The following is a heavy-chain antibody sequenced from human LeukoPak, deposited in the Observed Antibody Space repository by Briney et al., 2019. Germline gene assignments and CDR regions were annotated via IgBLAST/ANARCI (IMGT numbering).Heavy chain of an antibody. CDR3: ARRKDYSDFDGPAVKWFDP. Sequence: PSETLSLTCAVYGGSFSGYYWSWIRQPPGKGLEWIGEINHSGSTYYNPSLKSRVTISVDTSKNKFSLKLSSVTAADTAVYYCARRKDYSDFDGPAVKWFDPWGQGTLVTVSS. J-gene: IGHJ5*02. CDR1: GGSFSGYY. D-gene: IGHD4-11*01. V-gene: IGHV4-34*01. CDR2: INHSGST.